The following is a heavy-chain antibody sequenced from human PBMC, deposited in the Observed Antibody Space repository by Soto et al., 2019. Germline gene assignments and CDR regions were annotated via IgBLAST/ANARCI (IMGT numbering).Heavy chain of an antibody. V-gene: IGHV2-5*02. CDR1: GFSFSTCAVG. Sequence: QITLTESGPTLVKPTQTLTLTCTFSGFSFSTCAVGVGWIRHPPGKALEFLALIYWDDDKRYRPSLKNKITINKETSRNQVVLTLTDLDPEDTATYYFAHVYWAASGTRYYFDHWGQGTLVTVSS. J-gene: IGHJ4*02. CDR2: IYWDDDK. CDR3: AHVYWAASGTRYYFDH. D-gene: IGHD6-13*01.